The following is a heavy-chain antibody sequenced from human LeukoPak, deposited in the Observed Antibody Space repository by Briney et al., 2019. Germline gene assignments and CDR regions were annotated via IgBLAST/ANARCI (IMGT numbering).Heavy chain of an antibody. Sequence: ASVKVSCKASGYTFTGYYMHWVRQAPGQGLEWMGWISAYNGNTNYAQKLQGRVTMTTDTSTSTAYMELRSLRSDDTAVYYCARVYSSGWPYFDYWGQGTLVTVSS. D-gene: IGHD6-19*01. J-gene: IGHJ4*02. V-gene: IGHV1-18*04. CDR2: ISAYNGNT. CDR1: GYTFTGYY. CDR3: ARVYSSGWPYFDY.